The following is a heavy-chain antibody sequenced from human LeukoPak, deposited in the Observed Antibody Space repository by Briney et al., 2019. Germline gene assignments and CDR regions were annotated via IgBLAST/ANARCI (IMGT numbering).Heavy chain of an antibody. V-gene: IGHV3-48*03. J-gene: IGHJ6*04. CDR3: AELGITMIGGV. D-gene: IGHD3-10*02. Sequence: GGSLRLPCAASGFTFSSYEMNWVRQAPGKGLEWVSYISSSGSTIYYADSVKGRFTISRDNAKNSLYLQMNSLKAEDTAVYYCAELGITMIGGVWGKGTTVTISS. CDR2: ISSSGSTI. CDR1: GFTFSSYE.